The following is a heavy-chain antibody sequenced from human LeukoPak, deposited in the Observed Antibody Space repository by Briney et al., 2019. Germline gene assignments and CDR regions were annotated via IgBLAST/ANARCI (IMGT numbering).Heavy chain of an antibody. CDR2: IIPIFGTA. CDR1: GGTFSSYA. CDR3: ARTAYGSGSYSHYYYYYMDV. J-gene: IGHJ6*03. D-gene: IGHD3-10*01. V-gene: IGHV1-69*13. Sequence: SVKVSCKASGGTFSSYAISWVRQAPGQGLEWVGGIIPIFGTANYAQKFQGRVTITADESTSTAYMELSSLRSEDTAVYYCARTAYGSGSYSHYYYYYMDVWGKGTTVTISS.